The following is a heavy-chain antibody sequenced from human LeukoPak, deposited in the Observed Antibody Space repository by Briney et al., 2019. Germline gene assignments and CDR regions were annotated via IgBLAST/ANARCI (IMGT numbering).Heavy chain of an antibody. Sequence: SETLSLTCTVSGGSISSYYWSWIRQPPGKGLEWVGYINYSGSTNYNASLKSRVTISVDSSKNQSSLKLSSVTAADTAVYYCARDSPRRYDSSGYYYNWFDPWGQGTLVTVSS. CDR3: ARDSPRRYDSSGYYYNWFDP. V-gene: IGHV4-59*01. D-gene: IGHD3-22*01. CDR2: INYSGST. CDR1: GGSISSYY. J-gene: IGHJ5*02.